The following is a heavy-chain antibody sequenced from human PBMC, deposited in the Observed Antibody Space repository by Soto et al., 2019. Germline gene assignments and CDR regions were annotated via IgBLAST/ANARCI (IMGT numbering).Heavy chain of an antibody. V-gene: IGHV3-23*01. CDR3: AKDLTTWFGELFPGY. Sequence: GGSLRLSCAASGFTFSSYSMNWVRQAPGKGLEWVSAISGSSGSTYYADSVKGRFTISRDNSKNTLYLQMNSLRAEDTAVYYCAKDLTTWFGELFPGYWGQGTLVTVSS. J-gene: IGHJ4*02. CDR1: GFTFSSYS. D-gene: IGHD3-10*01. CDR2: ISGSSGST.